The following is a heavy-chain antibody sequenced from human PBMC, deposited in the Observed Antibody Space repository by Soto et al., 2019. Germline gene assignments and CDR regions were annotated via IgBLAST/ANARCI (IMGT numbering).Heavy chain of an antibody. CDR3: AKDQDYYGSGSSAFEP. CDR1: GFTFDDYA. D-gene: IGHD3-10*01. V-gene: IGHV3-9*01. J-gene: IGHJ5*02. CDR2: ISWNSGSI. Sequence: EVQLVESGGGLVQPGRSLRLSCAASGFTFDDYAMHWVRQAPGKGLEWFSGISWNSGSIGYADSVKGRFTISRDNAKNSLYLQMNSLRAEDTALYYCAKDQDYYGSGSSAFEPWGQGTLVTVSS.